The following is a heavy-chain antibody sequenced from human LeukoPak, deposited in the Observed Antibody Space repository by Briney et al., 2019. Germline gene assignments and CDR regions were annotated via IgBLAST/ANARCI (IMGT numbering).Heavy chain of an antibody. CDR3: ARHRATRGFGFDP. CDR1: GFTFSSYW. J-gene: IGHJ5*02. V-gene: IGHV3-74*03. D-gene: IGHD3-16*01. Sequence: GGSLRLSCAASGFTFSSYWMHWVRQAPGKGLVWVSRINSDGSFTTYADSVKGRFTISRDNAKNTLYLQMNSLRAEDTAVYYCARHRATRGFGFDPWGQGTLVTVSS. CDR2: INSDGSFT.